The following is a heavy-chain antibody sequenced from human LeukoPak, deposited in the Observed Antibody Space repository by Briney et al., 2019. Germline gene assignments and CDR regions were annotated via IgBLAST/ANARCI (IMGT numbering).Heavy chain of an antibody. CDR3: ARVYSSSSGREAFDI. V-gene: IGHV4-4*07. CDR1: GGSISSYY. D-gene: IGHD6-6*01. Sequence: SETLSLTCTVSGGSISSYYWSWIRQPAGKGLEWIGRIYTSGSTNYNPSLKSRVTMSVDTSKNQFSLKLSSVTAADTAVYYCARVYSSSSGREAFDIWGQGTMVTVSS. CDR2: IYTSGST. J-gene: IGHJ3*02.